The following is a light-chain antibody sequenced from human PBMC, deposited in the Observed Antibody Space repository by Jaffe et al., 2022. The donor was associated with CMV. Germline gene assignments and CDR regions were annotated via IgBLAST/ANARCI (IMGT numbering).Light chain of an antibody. CDR3: HQYDTSPQT. J-gene: IGKJ1*01. CDR2: GAS. V-gene: IGKV3-20*01. CDR1: QSVSNNY. Sequence: EIVLTQSPGTLSLSPGERATLSCWASQSVSNNYLAWYQQKPGQAPRLLIYGASNRATDIPDRFSGSGSGTDFTLTIGRLEPEDFALYYCHQYDTSPQTFGQGTKVEIK.